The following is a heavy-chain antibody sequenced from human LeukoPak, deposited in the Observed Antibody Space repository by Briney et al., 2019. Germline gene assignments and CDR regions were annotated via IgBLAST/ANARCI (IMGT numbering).Heavy chain of an antibody. D-gene: IGHD5-12*01. CDR2: IYHSGST. CDR3: ARSNVDIVATTGPDAFDI. V-gene: IGHV4-30-2*01. CDR1: GGSISSGGYS. Sequence: SQTLSLTCAVSGGSISSGGYSWSWIRQPPGKGLEWIGYIYHSGSTYYNPSLKSRVTISVGRSKNQFSLKLSSVTAADTAVYYCARSNVDIVATTGPDAFDIWGQGTMVTVSS. J-gene: IGHJ3*02.